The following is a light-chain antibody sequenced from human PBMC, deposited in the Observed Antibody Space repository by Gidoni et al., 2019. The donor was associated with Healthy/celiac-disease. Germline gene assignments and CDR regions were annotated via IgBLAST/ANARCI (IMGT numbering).Light chain of an antibody. V-gene: IGKV3-11*01. CDR3: QQRF. CDR2: DAS. J-gene: IGKJ4*01. Sequence: EIVLTQSPATLSLSPGERATLSFRASQSVSSYLAWYQQKPGQAPRLLIYDASNRATGIPARFSGSVSGTDFTLTISSLEPEDFAVYYCQQRFFGGGTKVEIK. CDR1: QSVSSY.